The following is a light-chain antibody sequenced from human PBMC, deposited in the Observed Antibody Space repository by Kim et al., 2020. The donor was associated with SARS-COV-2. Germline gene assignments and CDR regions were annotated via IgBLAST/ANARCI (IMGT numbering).Light chain of an antibody. J-gene: IGLJ2*01. CDR1: SSDVGGFNY. V-gene: IGLV2-8*01. CDR2: ELT. Sequence: QSVLTQPPSASGSPGQSVTISCTGTSSDVGGFNYVSWYQQHPGKAPKLLIYELTKRPSGVPDRFSGSKSGNTASLIVSGLQAEDEADYYCMSYTGSYRKVFGGGTQLTVL. CDR3: MSYTGSYRKV.